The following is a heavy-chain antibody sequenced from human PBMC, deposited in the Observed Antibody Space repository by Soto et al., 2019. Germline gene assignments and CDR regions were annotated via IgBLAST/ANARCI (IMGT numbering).Heavy chain of an antibody. V-gene: IGHV3-48*02. CDR2: ISSSSTI. D-gene: IGHD3-10*01. CDR1: GFTFSSYS. J-gene: IGHJ4*02. Sequence: GGSLRLSCAASGFTFSSYSMNWVRQAPGKGLEWVSYISSSSTIYYADSVKGRFTISRDNAKNSLYLQMNSLRDEDTAVYYCARDLPPGDYWGQGTLVTVSS. CDR3: ARDLPPGDY.